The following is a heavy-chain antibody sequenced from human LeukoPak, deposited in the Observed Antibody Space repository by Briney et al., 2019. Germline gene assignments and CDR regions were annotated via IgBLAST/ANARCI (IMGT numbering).Heavy chain of an antibody. Sequence: GGSVSLLCAVSGLTYSSFAMSGVRQARGRGREWVSAISGSGGSTYYADSVKGRFTISSDNSKNTLYLQMNSMRAEDTAEYYCGKDRYSRYIFDYWGQGTLVTVSS. CDR1: GLTYSSFA. CDR3: GKDRYSRYIFDY. CDR2: ISGSGGST. J-gene: IGHJ4*02. V-gene: IGHV3-23*01. D-gene: IGHD6-13*01.